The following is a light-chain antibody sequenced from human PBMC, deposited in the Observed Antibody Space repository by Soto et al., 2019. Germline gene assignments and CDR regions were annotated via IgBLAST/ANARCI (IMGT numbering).Light chain of an antibody. CDR2: DAS. Sequence: EIVMTQSPATLSVSPGDRATLSCRTSQSVNNNLAWYQQKPGQAPRLLIYDASTRATGVPARFSGSGSGTEFTLTISSLQSEDFAVYYCQHYNDWPLFGPGTKVDNK. V-gene: IGKV3-15*01. CDR3: QHYNDWPL. J-gene: IGKJ3*01. CDR1: QSVNNN.